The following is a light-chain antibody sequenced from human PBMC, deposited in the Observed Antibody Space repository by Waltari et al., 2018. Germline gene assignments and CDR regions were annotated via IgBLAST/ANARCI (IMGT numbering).Light chain of an antibody. Sequence: QSVLTQPPSASGTPGQRVTISCSGSNSNIGNNYVYWYQPLPGSVPKLLIYRSNQRPSGVPDRFSGSRSGTSASLAISGLRSEDEAEYYCAAWDDSLGGHVVFGGGTKLTVL. J-gene: IGLJ2*01. V-gene: IGLV1-47*01. CDR1: NSNIGNNY. CDR3: AAWDDSLGGHVV. CDR2: RSN.